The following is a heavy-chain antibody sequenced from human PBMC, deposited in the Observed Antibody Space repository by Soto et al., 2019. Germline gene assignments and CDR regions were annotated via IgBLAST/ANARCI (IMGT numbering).Heavy chain of an antibody. V-gene: IGHV3-23*01. J-gene: IGHJ3*02. CDR1: GFTFSSYA. Sequence: PGGSLRLSCAASGFTFSSYAMSWVRQAPGKGLEWVSAISGSGGSTYYADSVKGRFTISRDNSKNTLYLQMNSLRAEDTAVYYCAKDRLIYGSGSTDAFDIWGQGTMVTVSS. CDR3: AKDRLIYGSGSTDAFDI. D-gene: IGHD3-10*01. CDR2: ISGSGGST.